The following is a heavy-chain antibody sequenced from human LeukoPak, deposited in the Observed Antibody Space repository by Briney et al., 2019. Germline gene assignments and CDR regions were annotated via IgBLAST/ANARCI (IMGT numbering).Heavy chain of an antibody. D-gene: IGHD2-2*01. CDR2: IYPGDSDT. CDR3: ARLSDVPAAMGPDEKDYYYYYYMDV. Sequence: GESLKISCKGSGYSFTSYWIGWVRQMPGKGLEWMGIIYPGDSDTRYSPSFQGQVTISAGKSISTAYLQWSSLKASDTAMYYCARLSDVPAAMGPDEKDYYYYYYMDVWGKGTTVTISS. CDR1: GYSFTSYW. V-gene: IGHV5-51*01. J-gene: IGHJ6*03.